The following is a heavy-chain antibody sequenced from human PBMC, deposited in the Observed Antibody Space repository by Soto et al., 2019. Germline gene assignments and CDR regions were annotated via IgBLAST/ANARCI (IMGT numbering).Heavy chain of an antibody. D-gene: IGHD3-3*01. CDR1: GFTFSSYA. Sequence: VGSVRLSCAASGFTFSSYAMSWARQAPGKGLEWVSAISGSGGSTYYADSVKGRFTISRDNSKNTLYLQMNSLRAEDTAVYYCAKEGPSEKYYDSWSGRYYFDYWGQGTLVTVSS. V-gene: IGHV3-23*01. CDR3: AKEGPSEKYYDSWSGRYYFDY. CDR2: ISGSGGST. J-gene: IGHJ4*02.